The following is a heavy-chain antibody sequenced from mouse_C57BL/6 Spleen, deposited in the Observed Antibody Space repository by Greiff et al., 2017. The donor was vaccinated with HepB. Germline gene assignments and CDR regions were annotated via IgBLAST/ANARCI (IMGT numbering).Heavy chain of an antibody. J-gene: IGHJ3*01. CDR1: GYTFTDYE. V-gene: IGHV1-15*01. Sequence: SGAELVRPGASVTLSCKASGYTFTDYEMHWVKQTPVHGLEWIGAIDPETGGTAYNQKFQGKAILTADKSSSTAYMELRSLTSEDSAVYYCTRNYGSSQAWFAYWGQGTLVTVSA. D-gene: IGHD1-1*01. CDR3: TRNYGSSQAWFAY. CDR2: IDPETGGT.